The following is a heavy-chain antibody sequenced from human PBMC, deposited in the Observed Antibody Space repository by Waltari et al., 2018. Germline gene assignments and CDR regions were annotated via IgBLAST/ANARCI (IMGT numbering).Heavy chain of an antibody. CDR1: SGSISGYY. CDR3: ARDYMDV. Sequence: QVQLQESGPGLVKPSETLSPTCSVSSGSISGYYWSWIRQPAGKELEWIGRIYTSGTTNYNPSLKRRVTMSVDTSKNLFSLKLTSVTAADTAVYYCARDYMDVWGKGTTVTVSS. J-gene: IGHJ6*03. CDR2: IYTSGTT. V-gene: IGHV4-4*07.